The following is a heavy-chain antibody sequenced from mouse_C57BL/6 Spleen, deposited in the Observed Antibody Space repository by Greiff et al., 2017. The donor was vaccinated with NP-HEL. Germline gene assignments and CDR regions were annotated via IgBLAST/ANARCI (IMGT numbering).Heavy chain of an antibody. V-gene: IGHV1-80*01. CDR1: GYAFSSYW. J-gene: IGHJ1*03. CDR3: ARSPSYCSSYEGDFEG. CDR2: IYPGDGDT. Sequence: QVQLQQSGAELVKPGASVKISCKASGYAFSSYWMNWVKQRPGKGLEWIGQIYPGDGDTNYNGKFKGKATLTADKSSSTAYMQLSSLTSEDSAVYFCARSPSYCSSYEGDFEGWGTVTTVTVSS. D-gene: IGHD1-1*01.